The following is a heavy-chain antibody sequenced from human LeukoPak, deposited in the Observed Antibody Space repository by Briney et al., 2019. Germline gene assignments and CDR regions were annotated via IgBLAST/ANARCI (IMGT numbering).Heavy chain of an antibody. D-gene: IGHD6-25*01. V-gene: IGHV4-39*07. CDR3: ARGPRLPDY. Sequence: SETLSLTCTVSGGSISSYYWSWIRQPPGKGLEWIGSIYYSGSTYYNPSLKSRVTISVDTSKNQFSLKLSSVTAADTAVYYCARGPRLPDYWGQGTLVTVSS. CDR1: GGSISSYY. J-gene: IGHJ4*02. CDR2: IYYSGST.